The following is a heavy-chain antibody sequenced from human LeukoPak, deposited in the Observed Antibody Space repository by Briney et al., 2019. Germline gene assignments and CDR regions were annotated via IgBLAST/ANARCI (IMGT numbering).Heavy chain of an antibody. CDR3: ARVSLERITQYNWNDDYYYCYMDV. J-gene: IGHJ6*03. CDR2: IIPIFGTA. CDR1: GGTFSSYA. Sequence: ASVKVSCKASGGTFSSYAISWVRQAPGQGLEWMGGIIPIFGTANYAQKFQGRVTITADKSTSTAYMELSSLRSEDTAVYYCARVSLERITQYNWNDDYYYCYMDVWGKGTTVTVSS. V-gene: IGHV1-69*06. D-gene: IGHD1-20*01.